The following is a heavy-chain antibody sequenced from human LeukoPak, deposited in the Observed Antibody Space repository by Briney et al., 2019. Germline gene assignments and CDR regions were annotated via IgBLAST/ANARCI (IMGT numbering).Heavy chain of an antibody. CDR2: INSDGSST. Sequence: GGSLRLSCAASGFTFSSYGMSWVCQAPGKGLEWVSRINSDGSSTSYADSVKGRFTISRDNSKNTLYLQMNSLRAEDTAVYYCAKDWVVRGVISYWGQGTLVTVSS. CDR3: AKDWVVRGVISY. V-gene: IGHV3-74*01. D-gene: IGHD3-10*01. J-gene: IGHJ4*02. CDR1: GFTFSSYG.